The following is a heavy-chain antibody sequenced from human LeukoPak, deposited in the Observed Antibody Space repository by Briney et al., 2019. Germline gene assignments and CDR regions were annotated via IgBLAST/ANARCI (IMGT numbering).Heavy chain of an antibody. Sequence: SETLSLTCTVSGGSISSYYWSWIRQPPGKGLEWIGYIYYSGSTNYNPSLKSRVTISVDTSKNQFSLKLSSVTAADTAVHYCAGNPHYYDSSGYSFTAFDYWGQGTLVTVSS. CDR3: AGNPHYYDSSGYSFTAFDY. D-gene: IGHD3-22*01. CDR1: GGSISSYY. CDR2: IYYSGST. V-gene: IGHV4-59*01. J-gene: IGHJ4*02.